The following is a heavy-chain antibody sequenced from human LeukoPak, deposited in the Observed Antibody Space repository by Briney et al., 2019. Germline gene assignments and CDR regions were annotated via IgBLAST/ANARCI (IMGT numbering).Heavy chain of an antibody. Sequence: GGSLRLSCAASGFTVSSSYMTWVRQAPGKGLEWVSVIYSGGNTYYADSVKGRFTFSRDNSRNTIYLQMNNLRAEDTAIYYCVRRANTHRGLVSWGEGTLVTVSS. J-gene: IGHJ5*02. V-gene: IGHV3-53*01. D-gene: IGHD3-3*01. CDR1: GFTVSSSY. CDR2: IYSGGNT. CDR3: VRRANTHRGLVS.